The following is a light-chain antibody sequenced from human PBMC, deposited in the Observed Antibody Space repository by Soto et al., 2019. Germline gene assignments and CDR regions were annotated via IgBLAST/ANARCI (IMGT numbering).Light chain of an antibody. CDR3: RSYTDSHTYI. J-gene: IGLJ1*01. V-gene: IGLV2-14*01. Sequence: QSVLTQPASVSGSPGQSITISCTGTSSDVGSYNYVSWYQQHPGKAPKLMIYEVSDRPSWVSDRLSGSRSGNTASLTISGLLTEDEALYYCRSYTDSHTYIFGSGTQVTV. CDR1: SSDVGSYNY. CDR2: EVS.